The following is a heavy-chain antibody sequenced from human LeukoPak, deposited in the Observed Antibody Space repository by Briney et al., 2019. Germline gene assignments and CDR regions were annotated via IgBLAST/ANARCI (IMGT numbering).Heavy chain of an antibody. J-gene: IGHJ4*02. V-gene: IGHV4-39*01. CDR3: ARRGDGYKV. CDR1: GGSISSSSYY. D-gene: IGHD5-24*01. Sequence: PSETLSLTCTVSGGSISSSSYYWGWIRQPPGKGLEWIGSIYYSGSTYYNPSLKSRVTISVDTSKNQFSLKLNSVTAADTAVYYCARRGDGYKVWGQGTLVNVSS. CDR2: IYYSGST.